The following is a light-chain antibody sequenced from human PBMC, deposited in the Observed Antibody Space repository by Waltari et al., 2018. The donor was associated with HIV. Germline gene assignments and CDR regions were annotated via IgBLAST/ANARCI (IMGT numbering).Light chain of an antibody. CDR2: DVT. Sequence: QSALTQPRSVSGSPGQSVTISCTGTSSYIGGYNYVSWYQQHPGKVPKLMIYDVTKRPAGFPDRFSGSRSGNTASLTISGLQPEDEADYYCCSYAGDFWVFGGGTKLAVL. J-gene: IGLJ3*02. CDR1: SSYIGGYNY. V-gene: IGLV2-11*01. CDR3: CSYAGDFWV.